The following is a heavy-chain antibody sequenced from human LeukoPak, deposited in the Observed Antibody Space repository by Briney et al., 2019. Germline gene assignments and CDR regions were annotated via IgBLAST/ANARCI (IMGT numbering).Heavy chain of an antibody. Sequence: ASVKVSCKASGYTFTGYYMHWVRQAPGQGLEWMGWISTYNGNTNYAQKLQGRVTMTTDTSTSTAYVELRSLRSDDTAVYHCASFSPTTVTFDYWGQGTLVTVSS. CDR1: GYTFTGYY. D-gene: IGHD1-1*01. V-gene: IGHV1-18*04. J-gene: IGHJ4*02. CDR2: ISTYNGNT. CDR3: ASFSPTTVTFDY.